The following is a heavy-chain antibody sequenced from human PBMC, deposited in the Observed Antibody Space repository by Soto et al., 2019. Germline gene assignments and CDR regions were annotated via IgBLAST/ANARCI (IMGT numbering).Heavy chain of an antibody. CDR2: GST. Sequence: GSTYYNPSLKSRVTISVDTSKNQFSLKLSSVTAADTAVYYCARKSIDPLAYCGGDCYSTPFAYWGQGTLVTVSS. J-gene: IGHJ4*02. CDR3: ARKSIDPLAYCGGDCYSTPFAY. D-gene: IGHD2-21*02. V-gene: IGHV4-31*02.